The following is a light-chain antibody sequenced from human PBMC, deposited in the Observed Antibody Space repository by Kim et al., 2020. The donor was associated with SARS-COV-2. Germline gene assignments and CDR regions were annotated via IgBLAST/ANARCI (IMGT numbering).Light chain of an antibody. Sequence: TVSGTRNSGSIGRNYVQWYQQRPGSAHTTMIYENDRRPSGFPDRFSGAIDSSSNSASLTISGLKTEDEADYSCQSFDSSTHSWVFGGGTQLTVL. V-gene: IGLV6-57*03. CDR2: END. CDR3: QSFDSSTHSWV. J-gene: IGLJ3*02. CDR1: SGSIGRNY.